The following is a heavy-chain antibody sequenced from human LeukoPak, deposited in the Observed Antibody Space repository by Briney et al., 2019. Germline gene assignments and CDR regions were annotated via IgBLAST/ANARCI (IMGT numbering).Heavy chain of an antibody. D-gene: IGHD4-17*01. J-gene: IGHJ4*02. V-gene: IGHV3-30*18. CDR1: GFTFSSYG. Sequence: PGRSLRLSCAASGFTFSSYGMHWVRQAPGKGLEWVAVISYDGSNKYYADSVKGRFTISRDNSKNTLYLQINSLRAEDTAVYYCAKDSAVTEDYFDYWGQGTLVTVSS. CDR3: AKDSAVTEDYFDY. CDR2: ISYDGSNK.